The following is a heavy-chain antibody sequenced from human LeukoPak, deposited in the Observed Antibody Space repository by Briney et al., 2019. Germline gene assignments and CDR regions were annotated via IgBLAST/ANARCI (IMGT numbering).Heavy chain of an antibody. V-gene: IGHV4-4*09. CDR1: GGSISSYY. CDR3: ARLQYSSSWHYYYYYMDV. Sequence: SETLSLTCTVSGGSISSYYWSWIRQPPGKGLEWIGYIYTSGSTNYNPSLKSRVTISVDTSKNQFSLKLSSVTAADTAVYYCARLQYSSSWHYYYYYMDVWGKGTTVTVSS. CDR2: IYTSGST. J-gene: IGHJ6*03. D-gene: IGHD6-13*01.